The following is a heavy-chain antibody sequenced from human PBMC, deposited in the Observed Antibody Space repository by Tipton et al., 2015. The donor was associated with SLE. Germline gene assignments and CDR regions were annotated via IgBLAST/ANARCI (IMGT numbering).Heavy chain of an antibody. CDR3: ARGRPSDYIWVYSGWVFDY. CDR2: IYYSGST. CDR1: GGSISSSSYY. J-gene: IGHJ4*02. Sequence: LRLSCTVSGGSISSSSYYWGWIRQPPGKGLEWIGSIYYSGSTYYNPSLKSRVTISVDTSKNQFSLKLSSVTAADTALYYCARGRPSDYIWVYSGWVFDYWGQGTLVTVSS. D-gene: IGHD3-16*01. V-gene: IGHV4-39*07.